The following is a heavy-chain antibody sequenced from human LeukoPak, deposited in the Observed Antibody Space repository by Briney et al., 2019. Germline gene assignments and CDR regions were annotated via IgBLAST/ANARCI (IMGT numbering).Heavy chain of an antibody. Sequence: SDPLSLTCTVSGGYISSYYWICLRQPPGRGLVWFGYIYSSGSTNYNPSLKSRVTISVDTSKNQFSLKLSSVTAADTAVYYCARGPLHHLYYFDYWGQGTLVTVSS. CDR1: GGYISSYY. J-gene: IGHJ4*02. CDR2: IYSSGST. D-gene: IGHD1-14*01. V-gene: IGHV4-59*07. CDR3: ARGPLHHLYYFDY.